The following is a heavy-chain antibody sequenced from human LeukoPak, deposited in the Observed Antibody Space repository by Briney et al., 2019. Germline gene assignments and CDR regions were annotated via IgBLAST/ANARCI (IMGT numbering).Heavy chain of an antibody. J-gene: IGHJ4*02. CDR2: ISGSGGST. CDR1: GGSISSYY. CDR3: ATDCSGGSCYSSEAVY. D-gene: IGHD2-15*01. Sequence: PSETLSLTCTVSGGSISSYYWSWVRQAPGKGLEWVSAISGSGGSTYYADSVKGRFTISRDNSKNTLYLQMNSLRAEDTAVYYCATDCSGGSCYSSEAVYWGQGTLVTVSS. V-gene: IGHV3-23*01.